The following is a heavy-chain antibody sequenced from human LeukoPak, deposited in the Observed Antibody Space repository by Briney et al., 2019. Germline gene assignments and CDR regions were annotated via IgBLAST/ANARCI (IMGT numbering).Heavy chain of an antibody. CDR3: ARERANYYDSSGTDY. CDR2: IYYSGST. CDR1: GGSISSSSYY. V-gene: IGHV4-39*07. J-gene: IGHJ4*02. Sequence: SETLSLTCTVSGGSISSSSYYWGWIRQPPGKGLEWIGSIYYSGSTYYNPSLKSRVTISVDTSKNQFSLKLSSVTAADTAVYYCARERANYYDSSGTDYWGQGTLVTVSS. D-gene: IGHD3-22*01.